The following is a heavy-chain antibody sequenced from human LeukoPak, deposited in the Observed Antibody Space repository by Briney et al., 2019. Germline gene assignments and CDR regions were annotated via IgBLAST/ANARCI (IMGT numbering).Heavy chain of an antibody. CDR3: VRQISSY. D-gene: IGHD2/OR15-2a*01. CDR2: ISSNSGAT. Sequence: ASVKVSCKASGYTFTDYYIHWVRQAPGQRLEWMGWISSNSGATNYAQNFQGRVTMTRDTSISTAYIELSRLTSDDTAVYYCVRQISSYWGQGTLVTVSS. CDR1: GYTFTDYY. J-gene: IGHJ4*02. V-gene: IGHV1-2*02.